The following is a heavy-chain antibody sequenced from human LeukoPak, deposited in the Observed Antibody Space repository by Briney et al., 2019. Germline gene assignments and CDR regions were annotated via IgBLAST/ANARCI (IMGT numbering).Heavy chain of an antibody. CDR1: GGSISSSAYH. D-gene: IGHD3-16*02. Sequence: PSETLSLTCTVSGGSISSSAYHWGWIRQPPGKGLEWIGSIHIGGSTYYNPSLKSRVTISVDASKNQFSLKLSSVTAADTAVYYCARQVVVRYDYVWGSYPTYFDYWGQGTLVTVSS. J-gene: IGHJ4*02. CDR2: IHIGGST. CDR3: ARQVVVRYDYVWGSYPTYFDY. V-gene: IGHV4-39*01.